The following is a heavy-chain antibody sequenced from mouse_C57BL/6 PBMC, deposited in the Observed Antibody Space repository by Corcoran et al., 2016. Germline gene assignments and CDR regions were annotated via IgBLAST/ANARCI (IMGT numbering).Heavy chain of an antibody. CDR1: GYTFTDYY. D-gene: IGHD1-1*01. Sequence: EVQLQQSGPVLVKPGASVKMSCKASGYTFTDYYMNWVKQSHGKSLEWIGVINPYNGGTSYNQKFKGKATLTVDKSSSTAYMELNSLTSEDSAVYYCARGTTLEGFAYWGQGTLVTVSA. CDR2: INPYNGGT. V-gene: IGHV1-19*01. CDR3: ARGTTLEGFAY. J-gene: IGHJ3*01.